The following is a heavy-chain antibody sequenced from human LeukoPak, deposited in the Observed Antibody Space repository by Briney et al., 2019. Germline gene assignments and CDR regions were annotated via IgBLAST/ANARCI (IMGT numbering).Heavy chain of an antibody. CDR1: GYTFTGYY. Sequence: GASVKVSCKAPGYTFTGYYMHWVRQAPGQGLEWMGWVNPNSGGTNYAQKFQGRVTMTRDTSISTAYMELSRLRSDDTAVYYCARETVTGYYGMDVWGQGTTVTVSS. J-gene: IGHJ6*02. CDR3: ARETVTGYYGMDV. CDR2: VNPNSGGT. D-gene: IGHD4-11*01. V-gene: IGHV1-2*02.